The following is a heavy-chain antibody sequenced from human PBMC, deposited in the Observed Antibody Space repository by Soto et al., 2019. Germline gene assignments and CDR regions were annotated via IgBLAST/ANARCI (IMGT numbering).Heavy chain of an antibody. CDR1: GVSFNNNG. J-gene: IGHJ6*02. CDR3: ATVLYYGSGSYSPYGMDV. CDR2: VSPPFRTS. Sequence: QVQLVQSGAEVKKPGSSVKVSCKTSGVSFNNNGIGWVRQAPGHGLEWMGGVSPPFRTSNYARKFQGRITITADASTGTVNMELSSLKSGDTDQYYCATVLYYGSGSYSPYGMDVWGQGTAVTVSS. D-gene: IGHD3-10*01. V-gene: IGHV1-69*01.